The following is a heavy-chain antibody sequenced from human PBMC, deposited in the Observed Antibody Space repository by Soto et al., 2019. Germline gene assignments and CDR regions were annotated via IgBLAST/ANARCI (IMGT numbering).Heavy chain of an antibody. CDR2: ISYDGSNK. CDR3: ARGPTVVTRLLDY. D-gene: IGHD4-17*01. Sequence: HPGGSLRLSCAASGFTFSSYAMHWVRQAPGKGLEWVAVISYDGSNKYYADSVKGRFTISRDNSKNTLYLQMNSLRAEDTAVYYCARGPTVVTRLLDYWGQGTPVTVSS. CDR1: GFTFSSYA. J-gene: IGHJ4*02. V-gene: IGHV3-30-3*01.